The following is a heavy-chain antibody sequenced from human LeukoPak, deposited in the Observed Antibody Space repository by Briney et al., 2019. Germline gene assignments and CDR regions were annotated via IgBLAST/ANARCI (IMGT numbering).Heavy chain of an antibody. CDR2: IIPIFGTA. CDR3: ARGLYGSGTIGVDAFDI. CDR1: GGTFISYA. D-gene: IGHD3-10*01. V-gene: IGHV1-69*05. Sequence: SVKVSCKASGGTFISYAISWVRQAPGQGREWMGRIIPIFGTANYAQKFQGRVTITTDESTNTAYMELSSLRSEDTAVYYCARGLYGSGTIGVDAFDIWGQGTMVTVSS. J-gene: IGHJ3*02.